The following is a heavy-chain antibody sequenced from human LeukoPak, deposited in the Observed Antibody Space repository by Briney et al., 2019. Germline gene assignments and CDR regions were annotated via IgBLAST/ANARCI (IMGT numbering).Heavy chain of an antibody. V-gene: IGHV5-51*01. CDR3: ARQLGGWELLPECYYGMDV. D-gene: IGHD1-26*01. CDR1: GCSFTSYW. J-gene: IGHJ6*02. CDR2: IYPGDSDT. Sequence: GESLKISCKGSGCSFTSYWIGWVRQMPGKGLEWMGIIYPGDSDTRYSPSFQGQVTISADKSISTAYLQWSSLKASDTAMYYCARQLGGWELLPECYYGMDVWGQGTTVTVSS.